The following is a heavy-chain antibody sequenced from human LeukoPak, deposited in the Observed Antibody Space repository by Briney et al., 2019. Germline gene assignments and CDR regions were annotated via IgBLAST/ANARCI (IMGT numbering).Heavy chain of an antibody. CDR1: GFTFGDYS. Sequence: GGSLRLSCSASGFTFGDYSMNWVRQAPGRGLEWLSYITSTRNTIYYADSVRGRFTISRDNAHNSLYLHMRRQRVDDAAVYFCVRENWIGLRRNYFMDVWGRGTTVTVSS. D-gene: IGHD3-3*01. CDR2: ITSTRNTI. J-gene: IGHJ6*03. V-gene: IGHV3-48*01. CDR3: VRENWIGLRRNYFMDV.